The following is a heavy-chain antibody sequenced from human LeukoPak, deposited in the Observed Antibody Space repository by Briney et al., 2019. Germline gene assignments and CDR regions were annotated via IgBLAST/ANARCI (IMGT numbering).Heavy chain of an antibody. CDR2: IYYSGST. Sequence: SETLSLTCTVSGGSISSYYWSWIRQPPGKGLEWIGYIYYSGSTNYNPSLKSRVTISVDTSKNQFSLELSSVTAADTAVYYCARDSRRVTSYYYYYYGMDVWGQGTTVTVSS. D-gene: IGHD3-16*02. CDR1: GGSISSYY. J-gene: IGHJ6*02. V-gene: IGHV4-59*01. CDR3: ARDSRRVTSYYYYYYGMDV.